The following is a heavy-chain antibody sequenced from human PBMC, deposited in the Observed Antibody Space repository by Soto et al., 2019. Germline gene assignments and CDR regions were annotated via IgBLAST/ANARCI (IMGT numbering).Heavy chain of an antibody. CDR2: INHSGRV. D-gene: IGHD3-22*01. V-gene: IGHV4-34*01. J-gene: IGHJ5*01. Sequence: WTWIRQSPGKGLEWSGDINHSGRVNYSPSLKSRVTISLDTSKNQFSLTLSAVTAADTAMYYCSTRAYDTNGYYRFDPWGQGTLVTVSS. CDR3: STRAYDTNGYYRFDP.